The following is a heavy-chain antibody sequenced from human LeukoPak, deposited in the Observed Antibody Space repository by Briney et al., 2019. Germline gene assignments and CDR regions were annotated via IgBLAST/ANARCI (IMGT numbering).Heavy chain of an antibody. Sequence: GGSLRLSCAASGFTVSSNYMSWVRQAPGKGLEWVSVIYSGGSTYYADSVKGRFTISRHKSKNTLYLQMNSLRAEDTAVYYCARAGYFDSSGHYSSFDYWGQGTLVTVSS. J-gene: IGHJ4*02. CDR1: GFTVSSNY. D-gene: IGHD3-22*01. V-gene: IGHV3-53*04. CDR3: ARAGYFDSSGHYSSFDY. CDR2: IYSGGST.